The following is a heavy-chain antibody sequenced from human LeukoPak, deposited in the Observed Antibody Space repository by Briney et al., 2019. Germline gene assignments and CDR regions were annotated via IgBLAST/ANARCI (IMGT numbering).Heavy chain of an antibody. J-gene: IGHJ4*02. D-gene: IGHD3-9*01. CDR1: GFTFSSYS. Sequence: TGGSLRLSCAASGFTFSSYSMTWVRQAPGKGLEWVSYISSSSSTIYYADSVKGRFTISRDNSKNTLYLQMNSLRAEDTAVYYCASRYYDILTGYYSSRDYWGQGTLVTVSS. CDR3: ASRYYDILTGYYSSRDY. V-gene: IGHV3-48*01. CDR2: ISSSSSTI.